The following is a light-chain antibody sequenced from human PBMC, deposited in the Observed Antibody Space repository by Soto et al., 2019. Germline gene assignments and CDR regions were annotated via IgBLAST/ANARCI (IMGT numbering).Light chain of an antibody. CDR3: QEYNNWWT. Sequence: EIVMTQSPATLSVSPGERATLSCRASQSVSNNLAWYQKKPGQAPRLLIYGASTRATGMPARFSGSGSGTELTLTVSRVQSEDFAFYFCQEYNNWWTFGQGTRVDIK. J-gene: IGKJ1*01. V-gene: IGKV3-15*01. CDR2: GAS. CDR1: QSVSNN.